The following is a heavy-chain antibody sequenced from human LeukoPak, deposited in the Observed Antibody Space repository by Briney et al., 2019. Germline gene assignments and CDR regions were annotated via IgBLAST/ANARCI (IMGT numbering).Heavy chain of an antibody. J-gene: IGHJ5*02. CDR2: IYHSGNT. D-gene: IGHD6-13*01. Sequence: SSETLSLTCTVSGYSISSGYYWGWIRQPPGKGLEWIANIYHSGNTYYNPSLKSRVTISVDTSRNQFSLKLSSVTAADTAVYYCARGGVHHKYSSSWYSSGGFDPWGQGTLVTVSS. V-gene: IGHV4-38-2*02. CDR1: GYSISSGYY. CDR3: ARGGVHHKYSSSWYSSGGFDP.